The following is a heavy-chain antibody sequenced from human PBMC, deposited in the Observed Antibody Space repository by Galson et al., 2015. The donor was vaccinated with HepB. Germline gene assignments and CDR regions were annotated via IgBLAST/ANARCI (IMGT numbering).Heavy chain of an antibody. J-gene: IGHJ4*02. CDR1: GYTFVDYY. D-gene: IGHD3-10*01. Sequence: SVKVSCKASGYTFVDYYIHWVRQAPGQGLEWMGRVSPYSGDTSYAQKFQGRVTMTRDTSITTVYMALSSLRPDDTDMYYCARDVMVRGVIHYFDYWGQGTLVTVSS. V-gene: IGHV1-2*05. CDR3: ARDVMVRGVIHYFDY. CDR2: VSPYSGDT.